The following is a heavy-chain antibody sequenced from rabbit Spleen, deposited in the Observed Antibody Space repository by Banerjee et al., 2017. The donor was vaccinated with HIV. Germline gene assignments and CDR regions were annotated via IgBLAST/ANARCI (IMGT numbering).Heavy chain of an antibody. Sequence: LEESGGGLVQPEGSLALTCKASGFSFSSNDYICWVRQAPGKGLEWISCIAGSSSGFTYSATWAKGRFTISKTSSTTVTLQVTSLTAADTATYFCARGSATMTMVITGYFLALWGQGTLVTVS. J-gene: IGHJ3*01. V-gene: IGHV1S45*01. CDR2: IAGSSSGFT. CDR3: ARGSATMTMVITGYFLAL. D-gene: IGHD2-1*01. CDR1: GFSFSSNDY.